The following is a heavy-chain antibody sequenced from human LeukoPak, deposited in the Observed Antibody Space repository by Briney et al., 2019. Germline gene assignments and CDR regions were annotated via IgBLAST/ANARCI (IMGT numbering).Heavy chain of an antibody. CDR2: ISSSSSSYI. Sequence: AGGSLRLSCAASGFTFSSYSMNWVRQAPGKGLEWVSSISSSSSSYIYYADSVKGRFTISRDNAKNSLYLQMNSLRAEDTAVYYCARDVSAAADPEDYYYYGMDVWGQGTTVTVSS. CDR1: GFTFSSYS. CDR3: ARDVSAAADPEDYYYYGMDV. V-gene: IGHV3-21*01. D-gene: IGHD6-13*01. J-gene: IGHJ6*02.